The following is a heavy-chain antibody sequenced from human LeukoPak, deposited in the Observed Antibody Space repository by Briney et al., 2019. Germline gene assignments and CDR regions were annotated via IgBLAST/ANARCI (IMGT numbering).Heavy chain of an antibody. CDR3: VKDRWVDY. CDR1: GFAFSSYA. CDR2: ISSSGSIT. Sequence: GGSLRLSCSASGFAFSSYAMHWARQAPGQGLEYVSSISSSGSITYYADSVKGRFTISRDNYKNMLHLQMSSLRPEDTAVYYCVKDRWVDYWGQGTLVTVSS. J-gene: IGHJ4*02. D-gene: IGHD4-23*01. V-gene: IGHV3-64D*09.